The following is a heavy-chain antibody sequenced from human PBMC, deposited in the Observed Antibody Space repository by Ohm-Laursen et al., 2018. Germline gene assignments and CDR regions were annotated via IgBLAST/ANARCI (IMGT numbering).Heavy chain of an antibody. J-gene: IGHJ4*02. CDR3: ARDNDGDYEDNFDC. CDR2: LSGSGDTT. V-gene: IGHV3-23*01. D-gene: IGHD4-17*01. CDR1: GFTFRWYA. Sequence: SLRLSCAASGFTFRWYAMSWVRQAPGKGLEWVSALSGSGDTTDYADSVEGRFTISRDNSQNMLYLQMNSLRAEDTAVYCCARDNDGDYEDNFDCWGQGTVVTVSS.